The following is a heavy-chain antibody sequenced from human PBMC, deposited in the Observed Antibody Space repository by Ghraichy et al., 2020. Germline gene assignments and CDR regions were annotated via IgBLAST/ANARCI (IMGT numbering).Heavy chain of an antibody. CDR3: AVAYCGGDCYSTALTFYFDY. V-gene: IGHV4-34*01. D-gene: IGHD2-21*02. J-gene: IGHJ4*02. CDR2: INHSGYT. Sequence: SETRSLTCAVYGGSLSGYFWSWFRQPPGKGLEWIGEINHSGYTNYNPSLKSRVTISVDTSKNQFSLRLTSVTAADTALYYCAVAYCGGDCYSTALTFYFDYWGQGALVTVSS. CDR1: GGSLSGYF.